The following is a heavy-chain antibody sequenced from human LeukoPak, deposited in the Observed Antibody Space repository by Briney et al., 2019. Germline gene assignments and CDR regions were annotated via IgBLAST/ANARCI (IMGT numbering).Heavy chain of an antibody. D-gene: IGHD1-26*01. Sequence: ASVKVSCKASGYTFTSYYIHWVRQAPGQGLEWMGIINPSGGSTIYAQKLQGRVTMTRDTSTSTVYMELSSLRSEDTAVYYCAKGGVVGASVFPFDYWGQGTLVTVSS. J-gene: IGHJ4*02. CDR2: INPSGGST. V-gene: IGHV1-46*01. CDR1: GYTFTSYY. CDR3: AKGGVVGASVFPFDY.